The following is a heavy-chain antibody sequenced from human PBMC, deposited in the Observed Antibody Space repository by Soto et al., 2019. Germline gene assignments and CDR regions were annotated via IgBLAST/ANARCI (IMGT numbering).Heavy chain of an antibody. V-gene: IGHV1-2*04. Sequence: ASVKVSCKASGYTFTGYYMHWVRQAPGQGLEWMGWINPNSGGTNYAQKFQGWVTMTRDTSISTAYMELSRLRSDDTAVYYCARDSGPGGITIFGVVPRENSFSMDVWGQGTTVTVSS. CDR3: ARDSGPGGITIFGVVPRENSFSMDV. CDR1: GYTFTGYY. D-gene: IGHD3-3*01. CDR2: INPNSGGT. J-gene: IGHJ6*02.